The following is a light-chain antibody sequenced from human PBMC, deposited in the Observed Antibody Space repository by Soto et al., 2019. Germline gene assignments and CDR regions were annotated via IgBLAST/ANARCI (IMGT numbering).Light chain of an antibody. V-gene: IGKV3-11*01. CDR1: QSVSSY. Sequence: EIVLTQSPATLSLSPGERATLSCRASQSVSSYLAWYQQKPGQAPRLLIYDASNRATGIPARFSGSGSGTDFTLTISSLAPDDFAVYYCQQRSNWPPTFGQGTKVDIK. CDR2: DAS. J-gene: IGKJ1*01. CDR3: QQRSNWPPT.